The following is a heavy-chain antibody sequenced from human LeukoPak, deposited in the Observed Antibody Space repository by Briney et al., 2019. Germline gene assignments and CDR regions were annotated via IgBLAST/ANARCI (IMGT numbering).Heavy chain of an antibody. CDR2: ISYDERQE. D-gene: IGHD2-2*01. CDR1: GFTFSSYW. V-gene: IGHV3-30*03. J-gene: IGHJ4*02. CDR3: ARAYDTSWHNFDL. Sequence: GGSLRLSCAASGFTFSSYWMSWVRQAPGKGLEWVAIISYDERQEYYADSVKGRFTISRDNSKNTLYLQMNSLRGEDTAVYYCARAYDTSWHNFDLWGQGSLVTVSS.